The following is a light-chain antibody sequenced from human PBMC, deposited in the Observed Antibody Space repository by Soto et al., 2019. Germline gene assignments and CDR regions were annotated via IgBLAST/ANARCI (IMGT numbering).Light chain of an antibody. CDR2: WAS. V-gene: IGKV4-1*01. CDR1: HIVLYSSNNKNY. CDR3: QQYYSTPLT. J-gene: IGKJ4*01. Sequence: SVMTQSPDALSVSIGERATINCKSIHIVLYSSNNKNYLAWYQQKPGQPPKLLIYWASTRESGVPDRFSGSGSGTDFTLTISSLQAEDVAVYYCQQYYSTPLTFGGRTNVDI.